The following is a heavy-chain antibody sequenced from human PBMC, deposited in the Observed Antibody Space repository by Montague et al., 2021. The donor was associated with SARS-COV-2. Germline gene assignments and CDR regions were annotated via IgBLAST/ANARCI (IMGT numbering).Heavy chain of an antibody. CDR3: VRDQGRSNWNYPDY. CDR1: GGSISGYY. Sequence: SETLSLTCTVSGGSISGYYWSWFRQSAGKGLEWIGRIYNSGSTSXNPSLKSRATMSVDTSKNQFSLKLSSVTAADTAVYYCVRDQGRSNWNYPDYWGQGTLVIVSS. CDR2: IYNSGST. D-gene: IGHD1-20*01. J-gene: IGHJ4*02. V-gene: IGHV4-4*07.